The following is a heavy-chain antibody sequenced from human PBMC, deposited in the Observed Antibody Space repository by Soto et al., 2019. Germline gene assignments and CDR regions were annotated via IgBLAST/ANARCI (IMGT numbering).Heavy chain of an antibody. CDR2: IYHAGSV. CDR3: ARTFDYYGMDV. V-gene: IGHV4-38-2*01. CDR1: GYSIGSGYY. Sequence: SETLSLTCAVSGYSIGSGYYWAWIRQSPGKGQQWIGSIYHAGSVYYNPSLNGRVALSMDTSKNHFSLKLTSVTAADTAVYYCARTFDYYGMDVWGQGTTVTVSS. J-gene: IGHJ6*02.